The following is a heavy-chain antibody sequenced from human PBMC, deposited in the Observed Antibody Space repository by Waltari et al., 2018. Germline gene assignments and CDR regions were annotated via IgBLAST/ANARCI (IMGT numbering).Heavy chain of an antibody. CDR3: ARDRGRGLYLDS. CDR2: IHGSGRS. J-gene: IGHJ4*02. Sequence: QVQLQESGPGLVKPSGTLSVTCAVSGHSISGSYWWSWVRQPPGKGLEWIGQIHGSGRSNYNPSLESRVTVSIDTSNNHFSLKVTSATAADTAVYYCARDRGRGLYLDSWGQGTLVTVSP. D-gene: IGHD2-15*01. V-gene: IGHV4-4*02. CDR1: GHSISGSYW.